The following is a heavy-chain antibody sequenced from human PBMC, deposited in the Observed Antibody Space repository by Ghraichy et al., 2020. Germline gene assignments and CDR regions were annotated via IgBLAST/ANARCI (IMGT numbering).Heavy chain of an antibody. V-gene: IGHV3-48*02. J-gene: IGHJ4*02. D-gene: IGHD3-22*01. CDR1: GFTFSSYS. CDR2: ISSSSSTI. Sequence: GGSLRLSCAASGFTFSSYSMNWVRQAPGKGLEWVSYISSSSSTIYYADSVKGRFTISRDNAKNSLYLQMNSLRDEDTAVYYCARGNYDSSGYLLPDYYYFDYWGQGTLVTVSS. CDR3: ARGNYDSSGYLLPDYYYFDY.